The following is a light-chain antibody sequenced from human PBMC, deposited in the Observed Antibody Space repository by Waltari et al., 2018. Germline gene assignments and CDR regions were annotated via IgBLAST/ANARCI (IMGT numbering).Light chain of an antibody. Sequence: SYVLTQPPSMSVAPGQTATVTCWGDHIVAKRVHWYQQRAGQAPVLVIFDDTDRPSGIPERFSGSNSDNTATLTIKRVEAGDEADYFCQVWVQSDHRVVFGGGTRLTVL. J-gene: IGLJ2*01. CDR3: QVWVQSDHRVV. V-gene: IGLV3-21*02. CDR2: DDT. CDR1: HIVAKR.